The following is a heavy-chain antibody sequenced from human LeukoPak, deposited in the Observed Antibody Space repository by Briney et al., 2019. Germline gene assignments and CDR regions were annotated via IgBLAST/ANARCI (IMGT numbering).Heavy chain of an antibody. V-gene: IGHV3-30-3*01. CDR2: ISYDGSNK. D-gene: IGHD2-15*01. J-gene: IGHJ4*02. CDR1: GFTFSSYA. CDR3: ARHLYVVDY. Sequence: GGSLRLSCAASGFTFSSYAMHWVRQAPGKGLEWVAVISYDGSNKYYADSVKGRFTISRDNSKNTLYLQVNSLRAEDTAVYYCARHLYVVDYWARETLFTVSS.